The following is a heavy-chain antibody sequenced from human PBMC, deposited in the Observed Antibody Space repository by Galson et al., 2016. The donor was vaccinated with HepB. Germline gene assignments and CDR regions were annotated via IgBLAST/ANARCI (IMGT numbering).Heavy chain of an antibody. CDR1: GFTFSSYA. Sequence: SLRLSCAASGFTFSSYAMSWVRQAPGKGLEWVSSSGSGGPTYYAASVRGRFTISRDNSKNTLFLQMHSLRADDTAVYYCAKSVLEYDILTGYYRRGADYWGQGTLVTVSS. CDR2: SGSGGPT. V-gene: IGHV3-23*01. CDR3: AKSVLEYDILTGYYRRGADY. J-gene: IGHJ4*02. D-gene: IGHD3-9*01.